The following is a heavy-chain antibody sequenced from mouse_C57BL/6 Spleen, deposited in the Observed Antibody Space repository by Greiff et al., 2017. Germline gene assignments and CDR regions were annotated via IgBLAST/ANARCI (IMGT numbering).Heavy chain of an antibody. CDR3: ARKDYGSSWGGAMDY. Sequence: VQLQQSGPELVKPGASVKIPCKASGYTFTDYNMDWVKQSHGKSLEWIGDINPNNGGTISNQKFKGKATLTVDKSSSTAYMELRSLTSEDTAVYYCARKDYGSSWGGAMDYWGQGTSVTVSS. J-gene: IGHJ4*01. D-gene: IGHD1-1*01. CDR1: GYTFTDYN. CDR2: INPNNGGT. V-gene: IGHV1-18*01.